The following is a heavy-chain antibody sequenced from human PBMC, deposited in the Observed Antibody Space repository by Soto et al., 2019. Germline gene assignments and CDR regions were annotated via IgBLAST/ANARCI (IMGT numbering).Heavy chain of an antibody. J-gene: IGHJ4*02. Sequence: EMQLVESGGGLAQPGGSLRLSCVASGFTFTTYWMSWVRQAPGKGLEWVANIRQDGGAQYYVDSMKGRFTISRDNAKNSVYLQMDSLRAEDTAVYYCVRGGHGSGSYLGSYWGQGILVTVSS. CDR2: IRQDGGAQ. V-gene: IGHV3-7*03. CDR1: GFTFTTYW. D-gene: IGHD3-10*01. CDR3: VRGGHGSGSYLGSY.